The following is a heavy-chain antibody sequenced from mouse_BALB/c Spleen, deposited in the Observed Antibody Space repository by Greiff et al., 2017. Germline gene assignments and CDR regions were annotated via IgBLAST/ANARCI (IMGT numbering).Heavy chain of an antibody. J-gene: IGHJ3*01. CDR1: GFTFSDYY. V-gene: IGHV5-4*02. Sequence: EVKLVESGGGLVKPGGSLKLSCAASGFTFSDYYMYWVRQTPAKRLEWVATISDGGSYTYYPDSVKGRFTISRDNAKNNLYLQMSSLKSEDTAMYCCARGALGWLAYWGQGTLVTVSA. CDR2: ISDGGSYT. CDR3: ARGALGWLAY. D-gene: IGHD4-1*01.